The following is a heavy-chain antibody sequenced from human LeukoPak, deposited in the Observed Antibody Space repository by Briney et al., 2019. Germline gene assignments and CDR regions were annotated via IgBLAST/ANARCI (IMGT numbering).Heavy chain of an antibody. CDR2: ISSSGSTI. D-gene: IGHD1-26*01. CDR3: AKSPVGATIYWYFDL. V-gene: IGHV3-11*01. CDR1: GFTFSDYY. Sequence: GGSLRLSCAASGFTFSDYYMSWIRQAPGKGLEWVSYISSSGSTIYYADSVKGRFTISRDNAKNSLYLQMNSLRAEDTAVYYCAKSPVGATIYWYFDLWGRGTLVTVSS. J-gene: IGHJ2*01.